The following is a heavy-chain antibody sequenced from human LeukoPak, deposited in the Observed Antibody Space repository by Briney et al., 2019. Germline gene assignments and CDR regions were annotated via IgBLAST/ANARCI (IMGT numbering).Heavy chain of an antibody. CDR2: ISYDGSNK. Sequence: SGGSLRLSCAASRFAFSSYGMHWVRQAPGKGLEWVAVISYDGSNKYYADSVKGRFTISRDNSKNTLYLQMNSLRAEDTAVYYCGTGRGIYSGYDLIDYWGQGTLITVSS. D-gene: IGHD5-12*01. CDR1: RFAFSSYG. V-gene: IGHV3-30*03. CDR3: GTGRGIYSGYDLIDY. J-gene: IGHJ4*02.